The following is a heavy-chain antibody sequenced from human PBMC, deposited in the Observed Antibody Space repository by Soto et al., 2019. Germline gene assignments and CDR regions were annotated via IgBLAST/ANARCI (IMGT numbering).Heavy chain of an antibody. CDR1: GDTFSTYV. CDR2: IIPILGPA. Sequence: QVQLVQSGPEVKKPGSSVKVSCKASGDTFSTYVISWVRQAPGQGLEWMGGIIPILGPANYAQKFQGRVTITADEPTRTSYRELSSLTSEDTAVFYCARKGGRADSGYYYILDFWGQGTLSTVS. CDR3: ARKGGRADSGYYYILDF. V-gene: IGHV1-69*01. D-gene: IGHD3-22*01. J-gene: IGHJ4*02.